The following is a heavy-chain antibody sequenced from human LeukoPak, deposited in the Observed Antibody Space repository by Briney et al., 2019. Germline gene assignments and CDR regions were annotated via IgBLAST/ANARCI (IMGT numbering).Heavy chain of an antibody. CDR2: ISSNGGST. CDR3: ARELYSDIVVVPAANAFDI. Sequence: GGSLRLSCAASGFTFSSYAMHWVRQASGKGLEYVSAISSNGGSTYYANSVKGRFTISRDNSKNTLYLQMGSLRAEDMAVYYCARELYSDIVVVPAANAFDIWGQGTMVTVSS. V-gene: IGHV3-64*01. J-gene: IGHJ3*02. CDR1: GFTFSSYA. D-gene: IGHD2-2*01.